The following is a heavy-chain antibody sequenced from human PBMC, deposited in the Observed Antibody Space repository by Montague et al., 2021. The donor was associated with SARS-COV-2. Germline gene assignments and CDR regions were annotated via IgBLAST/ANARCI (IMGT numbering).Heavy chain of an antibody. D-gene: IGHD1-20*01. CDR2: IYYSGST. CDR1: GGSIISSSYY. V-gene: IGHV4-39*07. CDR3: ARDQGYNWNYYYYYGMDV. J-gene: IGHJ6*02. Sequence: SETLSLTCTVSGGSIISSSYYWGWIRQPPGNFLEWIGSIYYSGSTYYNPSLKSRVTISVDTSKNQFSLKLSSVTAADTAVYYCARDQGYNWNYYYYYGMDVWGQGTTVTVSS.